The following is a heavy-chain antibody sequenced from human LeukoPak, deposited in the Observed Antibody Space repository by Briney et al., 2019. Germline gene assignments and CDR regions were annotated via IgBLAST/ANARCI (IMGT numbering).Heavy chain of an antibody. CDR3: ARREAEESGPIDY. D-gene: IGHD3-3*01. V-gene: IGHV3-23*01. J-gene: IGHJ4*02. CDR1: GFTFYKSA. CDR2: ISGRGDFT. Sequence: PGGSLRLSCAASGFTFYKSAMTWVRQALGTGLEWVSAISGRGDFTYYADSVKGRFTISRDNSKNMLYLQMTSLRADDTAVYYCARREAEESGPIDYWGQGTLVTVSS.